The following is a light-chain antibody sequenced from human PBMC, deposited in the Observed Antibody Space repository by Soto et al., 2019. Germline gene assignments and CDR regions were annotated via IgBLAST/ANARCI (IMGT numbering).Light chain of an antibody. J-gene: IGKJ2*01. CDR2: GAS. CDR3: QQYGSSPRT. V-gene: IGKV3-20*01. Sequence: EIVLTQSPGILSLSPGARATLSCRASQSVSGSSLAWYQQQPGQAPRLLISGASNRATGIPDRFSGSGSGTDFTLTISRLEPEDFAVYYCQQYGSSPRTFGQGTKLEIK. CDR1: QSVSGSS.